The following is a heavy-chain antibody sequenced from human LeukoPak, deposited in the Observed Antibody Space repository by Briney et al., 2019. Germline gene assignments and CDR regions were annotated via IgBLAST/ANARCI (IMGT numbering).Heavy chain of an antibody. V-gene: IGHV3-30*09. CDR2: ISYDGKNK. CDR1: GFTFSSYA. J-gene: IGHJ4*02. Sequence: GGSLRLSCAASGFTFSSYAMSWVRQAPGKGLEWVALISYDGKNKFYADSVKGRFAISRDNSKNTLSLQMNSLRLQDTAVYYCARDRKFDYWGQGTLVTVSS. CDR3: ARDRKFDY.